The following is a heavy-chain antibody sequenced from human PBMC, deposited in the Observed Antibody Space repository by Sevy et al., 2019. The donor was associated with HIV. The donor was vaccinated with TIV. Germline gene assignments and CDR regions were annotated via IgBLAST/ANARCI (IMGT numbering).Heavy chain of an antibody. D-gene: IGHD3-3*01. V-gene: IGHV4-30-2*01. CDR1: GGSISSGGYS. J-gene: IGHJ4*02. Sequence: SETLSLTCAVSGGSISSGGYSWSWIRQPPGKGLEWIGYIYHSGSTYYNPSLKSRVTISVERSKNQFSLKLSSVTAADTAVYYCARGSDDSDFDYWGQGTLVTVSS. CDR3: ARGSDDSDFDY. CDR2: IYHSGST.